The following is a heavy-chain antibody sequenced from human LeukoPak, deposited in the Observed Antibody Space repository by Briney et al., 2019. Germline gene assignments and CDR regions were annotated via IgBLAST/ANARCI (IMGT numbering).Heavy chain of an antibody. Sequence: GGSLRLSCAASGFTFSSYWMHWVRHAPGKGLVWVSRINTDGSSTIYADSVKGRFTISRDNAKNTLYLQMNSLRAEDTAVYYCARETYYYDSSGYYFHVAEYFQHWGQGTLVTVSS. D-gene: IGHD3-22*01. V-gene: IGHV3-74*01. CDR1: GFTFSSYW. J-gene: IGHJ1*01. CDR2: INTDGSST. CDR3: ARETYYYDSSGYYFHVAEYFQH.